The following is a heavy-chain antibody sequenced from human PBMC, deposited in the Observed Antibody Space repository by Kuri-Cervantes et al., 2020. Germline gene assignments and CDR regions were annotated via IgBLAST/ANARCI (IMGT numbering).Heavy chain of an antibody. J-gene: IGHJ3*02. CDR3: AHRNSGSSSAFDI. CDR2: IDWDDDK. V-gene: IGHV2-70*12. CDR1: GFSLSNARMG. Sequence: SGPTLVKPTETLTLTCTVSGFSLSNARMGVSWIRQPPGKALEWLALIDWDDDKYYSTSLKTRLTISKDTSKNQVVLTMTNMDPVDTATYYCAHRNSGSSSAFDIWGQGTMVTVSS. D-gene: IGHD6-6*01.